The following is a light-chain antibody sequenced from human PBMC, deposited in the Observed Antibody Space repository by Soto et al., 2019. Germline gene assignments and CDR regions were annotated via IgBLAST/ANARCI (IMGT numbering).Light chain of an antibody. CDR3: MQGTPWPTIT. CDR1: QSLVDRNGNTY. CDR2: KVS. J-gene: IGKJ5*01. V-gene: IGKV2-30*01. Sequence: DVVMTQSPLSLPVTLGQPASISCRSSQSLVDRNGNTYLNWFHQRPGQSPRRLIYKVSNRDSGVRDRFCGSGSGADFTLKIRRVAAEDVGVYCCMQGTPWPTITFGQGTRLEMK.